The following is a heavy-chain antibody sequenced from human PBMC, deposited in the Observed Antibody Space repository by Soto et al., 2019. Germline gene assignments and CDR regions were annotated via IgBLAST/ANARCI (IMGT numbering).Heavy chain of an antibody. D-gene: IGHD3-10*01. V-gene: IGHV3-48*01. CDR1: GFTFSTYS. CDR2: ISSSSYTI. CDR3: ASHQGSGKGGMDV. Sequence: GGSLRLSCAASGFTFSTYSMNWVRQAPGKGLEWVSFISSSSYTIYYADSVKGRFTISRDNANNSLYLQMNSLRAEDTAVYYCASHQGSGKGGMDVWGQGTTVTVSS. J-gene: IGHJ6*02.